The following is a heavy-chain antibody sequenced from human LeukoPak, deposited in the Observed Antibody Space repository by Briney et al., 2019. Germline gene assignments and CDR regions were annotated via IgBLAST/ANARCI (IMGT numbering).Heavy chain of an antibody. CDR2: ISWNSGSI. CDR3: AKSSFSRYYGSGYYYYVDV. CDR1: GFTFDDYA. Sequence: SLRLSCAASGFTFDDYAMHWVRQAPGKGLEWVSGISWNSGSIGCADSVKGRFTISRGNTKNSLYLQMNSLRAEDMAFYYCAKSSFSRYYGSGYYYYVDVWGTGTTVTVSS. D-gene: IGHD3-10*01. J-gene: IGHJ6*03. V-gene: IGHV3-9*03.